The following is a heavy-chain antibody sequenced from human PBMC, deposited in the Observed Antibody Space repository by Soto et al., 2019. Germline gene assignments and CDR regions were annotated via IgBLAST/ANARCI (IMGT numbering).Heavy chain of an antibody. V-gene: IGHV4-39*01. D-gene: IGHD4-17*01. CDR3: ARGRYYYGDYDY. Sequence: PSETLSLTCTVSGGSISSSSYYWGWIRQPPGKGLEWIGSIYYSGSTYYNPSLKSRVTISVDTSKNQFSLKLSSVTAADTAVYYCARGRYYYGDYDYWGQGTLVTAPQ. CDR1: GGSISSSSYY. CDR2: IYYSGST. J-gene: IGHJ4*02.